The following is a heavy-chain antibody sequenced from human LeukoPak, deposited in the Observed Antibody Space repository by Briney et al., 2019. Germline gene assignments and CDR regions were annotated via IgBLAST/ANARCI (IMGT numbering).Heavy chain of an antibody. CDR1: GGSLSGYY. D-gene: IGHD4-23*01. CDR3: ARDGSNYGGNLFDS. J-gene: IGHJ4*01. Sequence: SETLSLTCTVSGGSLSGYYWSWIRQPPGKGLEWIGYIHYRGGTNYNPSLKSRVTISQDTSKNQFSLKLSSVTAADTAVYYCARDGSNYGGNLFDSWGLGILVTVSS. CDR2: IHYRGGT. V-gene: IGHV4-59*01.